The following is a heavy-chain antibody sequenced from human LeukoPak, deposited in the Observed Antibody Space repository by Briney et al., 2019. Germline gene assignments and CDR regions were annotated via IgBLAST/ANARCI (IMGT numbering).Heavy chain of an antibody. J-gene: IGHJ4*02. Sequence: GGSLRLSCAASGFTFSSYWMSWVRQAPGKGLEGVANIEQDGSEKYYVDSVKGRFTISRDNAKNSLYLQMNSLRAEDTAVYYCARMYYYGSGSQFDYWGQGTLVTVSS. CDR2: IEQDGSEK. V-gene: IGHV3-7*01. CDR1: GFTFSSYW. CDR3: ARMYYYGSGSQFDY. D-gene: IGHD3-10*01.